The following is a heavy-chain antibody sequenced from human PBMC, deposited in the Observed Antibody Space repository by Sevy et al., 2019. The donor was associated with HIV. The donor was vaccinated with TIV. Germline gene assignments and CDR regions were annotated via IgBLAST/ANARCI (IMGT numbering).Heavy chain of an antibody. CDR3: ASPGGYSGYDPFDY. J-gene: IGHJ4*02. Sequence: GESLKISCAASGFTFSSYAMHWVRQAPGKGLEWEAVISYDGSNKYYADSVKGRFTISRDNSKNTLYLQMNSLRAEDTAAYYCASPGGYSGYDPFDYWGQGTLVTVSS. CDR1: GFTFSSYA. V-gene: IGHV3-30-3*01. D-gene: IGHD5-12*01. CDR2: ISYDGSNK.